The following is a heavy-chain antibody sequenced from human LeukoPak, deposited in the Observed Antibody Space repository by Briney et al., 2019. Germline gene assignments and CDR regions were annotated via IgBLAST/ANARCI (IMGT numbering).Heavy chain of an antibody. V-gene: IGHV4-4*02. CDR1: GGSISSSNW. Sequence: PSETLSLTCAVSGGSISSSNWWSWVRQPPGKGLEWIGEIYHSGSTNYNPSLKSRVTISVDKSKNQFSLKLSSVTAADTAVYYCARAHSSSQRTFDYWGQGTLVTVSS. CDR3: ARAHSSSQRTFDY. CDR2: IYHSGST. D-gene: IGHD6-13*01. J-gene: IGHJ4*02.